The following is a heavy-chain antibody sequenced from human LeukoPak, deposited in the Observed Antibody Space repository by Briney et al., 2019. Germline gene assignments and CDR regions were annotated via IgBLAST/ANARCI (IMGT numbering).Heavy chain of an antibody. Sequence: GGSLRLSCAASGFTFSSYGMSWVRQAPGKGLEWVSAISGSGGSTYYADSVKGRFTISRDNSKNTLYLQMNSLRAEDTAVYYCARGLLRYFGFFDYWGQGTLVTVSS. D-gene: IGHD3-9*01. CDR3: ARGLLRYFGFFDY. CDR2: ISGSGGST. V-gene: IGHV3-23*01. CDR1: GFTFSSYG. J-gene: IGHJ4*02.